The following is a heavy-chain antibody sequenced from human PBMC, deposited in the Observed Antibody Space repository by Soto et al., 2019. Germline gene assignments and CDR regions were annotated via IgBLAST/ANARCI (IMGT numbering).Heavy chain of an antibody. D-gene: IGHD2-15*01. Sequence: GGSLIPSREVTSFTFISFAMGWVRQGPGKGLEWVAVVSIGGSTHYADSVRGRFTISRDNSKNTLSLQMNSLTAEDTAVYFCAKRRGAGGHFDYWGQGA. V-gene: IGHV3-23*01. CDR3: AKRRGAGGHFDY. CDR1: SFTFISFA. J-gene: IGHJ4*02. CDR2: VSIGGST.